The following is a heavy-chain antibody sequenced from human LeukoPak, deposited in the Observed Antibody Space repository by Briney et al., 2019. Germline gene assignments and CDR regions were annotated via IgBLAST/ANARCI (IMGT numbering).Heavy chain of an antibody. CDR2: ISGSGGST. CDR3: AKGGPIAVAGTGAFDI. Sequence: GGSLRLSCAASGFTFSSYGMSWVRQAPGKGLEWVSAISGSGGSTYYADSVKGRFTISRDNAKNSLYLQMNSLRAEDMALYYCAKGGPIAVAGTGAFDIWGQGTMVTVSS. J-gene: IGHJ3*02. D-gene: IGHD6-19*01. CDR1: GFTFSSYG. V-gene: IGHV3-23*01.